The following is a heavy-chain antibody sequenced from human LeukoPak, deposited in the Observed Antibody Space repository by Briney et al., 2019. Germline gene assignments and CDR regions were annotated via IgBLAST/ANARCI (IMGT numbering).Heavy chain of an antibody. Sequence: PSETLSLTCTVSGGSISSYYWSWVRQPPGKGLERIGYIYYSGSTNYNPSLKSRVTISVDTSKNQFSLKLSSVTAADTAVYYCARVEVAAAGAYFDYWGQGTLVTVSS. V-gene: IGHV4-59*01. J-gene: IGHJ4*02. D-gene: IGHD6-13*01. CDR1: GGSISSYY. CDR3: ARVEVAAAGAYFDY. CDR2: IYYSGST.